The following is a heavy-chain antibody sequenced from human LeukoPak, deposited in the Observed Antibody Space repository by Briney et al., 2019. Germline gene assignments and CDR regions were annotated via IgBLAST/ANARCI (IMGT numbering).Heavy chain of an antibody. CDR2: IIPIFGTA. J-gene: IGHJ4*02. CDR1: RGTFSSYG. CDR3: ARSTVGGITLAY. D-gene: IGHD1-26*01. Sequence: ASVKVSCKASRGTFSSYGISWVRQAPGQGLEWMGGIIPIFGTANYAQKFQGRVTITADQSTSTAYMELSSLRSEDTAVYYCARSTVGGITLAYWGQGTLVTVSS. V-gene: IGHV1-69*13.